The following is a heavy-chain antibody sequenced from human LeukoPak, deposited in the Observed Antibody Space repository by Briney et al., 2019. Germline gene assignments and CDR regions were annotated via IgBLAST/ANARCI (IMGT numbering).Heavy chain of an antibody. J-gene: IGHJ4*02. CDR2: INHSGST. V-gene: IGHV4-34*01. CDR1: GGSFSGYY. D-gene: IGHD3-10*01. CDR3: ARGNVWFGDAHLLDY. Sequence: SETLSLTCAVYGGSFSGYYWSWIRQPPGKGLEWIGEINHSGSTNYNPSLKSRVTISVDTSKNQFSLKLSSVTAADTAVYYCARGNVWFGDAHLLDYWGQGTLVTVSS.